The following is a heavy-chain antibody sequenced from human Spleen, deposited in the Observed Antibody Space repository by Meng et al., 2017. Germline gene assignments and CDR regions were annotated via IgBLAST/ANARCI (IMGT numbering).Heavy chain of an antibody. CDR1: GGSISSNNYY. D-gene: IGHD6-19*01. J-gene: IGHJ4*02. CDR2: IYYSGST. CDR3: ARGSVAGAVDY. V-gene: IGHV4-39*07. Sequence: QLQLQESGPGLVKPSETLSLTCTVSGGSISSNNYYWGWIRQPPGKGLEWIGSIYYSGSTYYNPSLKSRVTISVDTSKNQFSLKLSSVTAADTAVYYCARGSVAGAVDYWGQGTLVTVSS.